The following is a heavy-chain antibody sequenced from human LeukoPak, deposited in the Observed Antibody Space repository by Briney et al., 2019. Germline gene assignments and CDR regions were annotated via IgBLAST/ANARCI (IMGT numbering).Heavy chain of an antibody. V-gene: IGHV1-8*01. D-gene: IGHD7-27*01. J-gene: IGHJ4*02. CDR3: ARGPPNWGYDY. CDR1: GYTFTSYD. CDR2: MSPDSGDT. Sequence: ASVKVSCKASGYTFTSYDFNWVRQATGQRPEWMGWMSPDSGDTGYAQKFQDRVTMTRNTSISTAYMELSSLRSDDTAVYYCARGPPNWGYDYWGPGTLVTVSS.